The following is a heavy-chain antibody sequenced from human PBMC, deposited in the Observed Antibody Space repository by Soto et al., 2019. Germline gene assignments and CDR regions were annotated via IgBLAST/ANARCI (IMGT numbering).Heavy chain of an antibody. CDR3: ATTPTRIPAAKASNWFDP. CDR1: GGSFSSYT. D-gene: IGHD2-2*01. V-gene: IGHV1-69*02. CDR2: IIPILGIA. Sequence: QVQLVQSGAEVKKPGSSVKVSCNASGGSFSSYTISWVRQAPGQGLEWMGGIIPILGIANYAQKFQGRVTITADKSTSTAYMELSSLRSEDTAVYYCATTPTRIPAAKASNWFDPWGQGTLVTVSS. J-gene: IGHJ5*02.